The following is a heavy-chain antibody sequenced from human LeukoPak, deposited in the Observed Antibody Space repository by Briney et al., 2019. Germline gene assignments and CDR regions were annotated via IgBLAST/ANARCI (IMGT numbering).Heavy chain of an antibody. J-gene: IGHJ4*02. D-gene: IGHD1-26*01. Sequence: GGSLRLSCAASGYKFDDYGMSWVRQVPGKGLEWVSGITWRGGSTAYADSVKGRFTISRDNSKNSLYLQMNSLRAEDTALYYCAKASGTYLYYFDYWGQGTLVTVSS. CDR2: ITWRGGST. CDR1: GYKFDDYG. V-gene: IGHV3-20*04. CDR3: AKASGTYLYYFDY.